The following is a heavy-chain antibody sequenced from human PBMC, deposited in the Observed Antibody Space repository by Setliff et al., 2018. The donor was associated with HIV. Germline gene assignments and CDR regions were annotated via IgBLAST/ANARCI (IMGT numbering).Heavy chain of an antibody. CDR1: GGSISSSSYY. CDR3: ASGYNYAYSDY. Sequence: SETLSLTCTVSGGSISSSSYYWGWIRQPPGKGLEWIGSMYHSGSTYSNPSLKSRVTMSIDTSKNQLSLKLRSVTAADTAVYYCASGYNYAYSDYWGQGTLVTVSS. V-gene: IGHV4-39*07. CDR2: MYHSGST. J-gene: IGHJ4*02. D-gene: IGHD5-18*01.